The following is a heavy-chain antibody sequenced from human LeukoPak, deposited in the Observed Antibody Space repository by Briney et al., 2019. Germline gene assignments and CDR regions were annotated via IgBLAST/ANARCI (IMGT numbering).Heavy chain of an antibody. CDR1: GGSISSYY. J-gene: IGHJ6*02. CDR2: IYYSGST. V-gene: IGHV4-59*01. D-gene: IGHD2-15*01. Sequence: SETLSLTCTVSGGSISSYYWSWIRQPPGNGLEWIGYIYYSGSTNYNPSLKSRVTISVDTSKNQFSLKLSSVTAADTAVYYCARCSSLSDIDDMDVWGQGTTVTVSS. CDR3: ARCSSLSDIDDMDV.